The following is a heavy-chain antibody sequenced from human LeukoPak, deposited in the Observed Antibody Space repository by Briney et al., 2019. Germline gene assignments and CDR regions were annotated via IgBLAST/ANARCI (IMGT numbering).Heavy chain of an antibody. V-gene: IGHV5-51*01. CDR2: IYRGDSDT. D-gene: IGHD6-19*01. Sequence: GESLKISCKGSGDDFTIYWIAWVRQMPGKGLEGMGIIYRGDSDTRYCPSFEGHVTISSNKSFNTAYLQWINLMASDTTIYYCSRWFRIAVGAENFFYGFDVWGQGTTVTVSS. CDR3: SRWFRIAVGAENFFYGFDV. J-gene: IGHJ6*02. CDR1: GDDFTIYW.